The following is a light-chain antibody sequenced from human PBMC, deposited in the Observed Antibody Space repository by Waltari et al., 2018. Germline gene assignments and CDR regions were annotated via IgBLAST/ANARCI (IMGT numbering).Light chain of an antibody. CDR1: QSVSTY. Sequence: EIVLTQSPATLSLSPGERATLSCRASQSVSTYLAWYQQRPGQPPRLLIYDSSSRATGIPARFSGSGAETDFTLTISSLGPEEFAVYYCQQRYKWPRTFGGGSKVEI. V-gene: IGKV3-11*01. CDR2: DSS. J-gene: IGKJ4*01. CDR3: QQRYKWPRT.